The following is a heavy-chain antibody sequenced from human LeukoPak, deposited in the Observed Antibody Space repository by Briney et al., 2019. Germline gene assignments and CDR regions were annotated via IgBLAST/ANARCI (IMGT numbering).Heavy chain of an antibody. Sequence: GGSLRLSCVASGFTFSSYWMHWVRQAQGKGLVWVSRINSDGSSTSYADSVKGRFTISRDNAKNTLYLQMNSLRAEDTAVYYCARDQYYYDSSGYFDAFDIWGQGTMVTVSS. CDR3: ARDQYYYDSSGYFDAFDI. CDR2: INSDGSST. CDR1: GFTFSSYW. J-gene: IGHJ3*02. D-gene: IGHD3-22*01. V-gene: IGHV3-74*01.